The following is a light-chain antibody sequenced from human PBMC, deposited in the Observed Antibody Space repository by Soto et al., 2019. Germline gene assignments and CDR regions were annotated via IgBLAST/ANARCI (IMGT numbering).Light chain of an antibody. V-gene: IGKV1-39*01. Sequence: DIQMTQSPSSLSASVGDRVTITCRASRSIRSNLNWYQQKPGNAPKVLIYTASSLQSGVPSRFSGSGSGTDFTLTISSLQPEDFATYDCQQSSTTPYTFRQGTKLEIK. CDR1: RSIRSN. CDR3: QQSSTTPYT. J-gene: IGKJ2*01. CDR2: TAS.